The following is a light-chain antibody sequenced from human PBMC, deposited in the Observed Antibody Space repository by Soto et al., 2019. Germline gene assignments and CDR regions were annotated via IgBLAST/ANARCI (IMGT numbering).Light chain of an antibody. J-gene: IGKJ1*01. CDR2: KAS. CDR1: QSISSW. Sequence: DIQMTQSPSTLSAFVGDRVTITCRASQSISSWLAWYQQKPGKAPKLLIYKASSLESGVPSRFSGSGSGTEVTLTISSLQPDDFATYYCQQYNSYWTFGEGTKMEIK. V-gene: IGKV1-5*03. CDR3: QQYNSYWT.